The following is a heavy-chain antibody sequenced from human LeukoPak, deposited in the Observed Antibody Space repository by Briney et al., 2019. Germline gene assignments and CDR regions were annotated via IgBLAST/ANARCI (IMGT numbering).Heavy chain of an antibody. CDR1: GFTFGSCW. CDR3: ARDRSYGGPHNWFDP. Sequence: GGSLRLSCAASGFTFGSCWMNWVRQTPGKGLEWVAVIWYDGSNKYYADSVKGRFTISKDNSKNTLYLQMNSLRAEDTAVYYCARDRSYGGPHNWFDPWGQGTLVTVSS. CDR2: IWYDGSNK. D-gene: IGHD4-23*01. V-gene: IGHV3-33*08. J-gene: IGHJ5*02.